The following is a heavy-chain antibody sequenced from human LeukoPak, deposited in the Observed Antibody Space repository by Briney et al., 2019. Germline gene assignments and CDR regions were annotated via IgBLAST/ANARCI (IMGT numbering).Heavy chain of an antibody. V-gene: IGHV3-53*01. CDR2: IYRGGST. D-gene: IGHD6-13*01. CDR1: GFTVSSNY. CDR3: ARFKYSSSWYAPGEY. Sequence: GGSLRLSCAASGFTVSSNYMSWVRQAPGKGLEWVSVIYRGGSTYYADSVKGRFTISRDNSKNTLYPQMNSLRAEDTAVYYCARFKYSSSWYAPGEYWGQGTLVTVSS. J-gene: IGHJ4*02.